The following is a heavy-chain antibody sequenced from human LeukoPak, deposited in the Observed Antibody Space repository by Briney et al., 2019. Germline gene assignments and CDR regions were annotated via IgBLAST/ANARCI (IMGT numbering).Heavy chain of an antibody. J-gene: IGHJ4*02. Sequence: PSETLSLTCTVSGGSISSYYWSWIRHPPGKGLEWIGYIYYIGSTNYNPPLKNRLTLPLDTYKSQFSLKLSSVTGADPAVYYCGSLWFGEPRVTNWGQGTLVSVSS. CDR3: GSLWFGEPRVTN. V-gene: IGHV4-59*01. CDR1: GGSISSYY. D-gene: IGHD3-10*01. CDR2: IYYIGST.